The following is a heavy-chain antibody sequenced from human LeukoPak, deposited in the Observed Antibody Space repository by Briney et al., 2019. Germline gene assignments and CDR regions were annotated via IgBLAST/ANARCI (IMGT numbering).Heavy chain of an antibody. D-gene: IGHD3-22*01. V-gene: IGHV4-4*07. CDR2: IYTSGST. J-gene: IGHJ4*02. CDR1: GGSISSYY. Sequence: SETLSLTCTVSGGSISSYYWSWIRQPAGKGLEWIGRIYTSGSTNYNPSLKSRVTMSVDTSKNQFSLKLSFVTAADTAVYYCARVNKYYYDSSGYADYWGQGTLVTVSS. CDR3: ARVNKYYYDSSGYADY.